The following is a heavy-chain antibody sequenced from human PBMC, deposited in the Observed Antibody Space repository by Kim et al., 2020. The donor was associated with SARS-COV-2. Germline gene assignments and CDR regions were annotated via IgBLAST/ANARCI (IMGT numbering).Heavy chain of an antibody. D-gene: IGHD6-13*01. CDR2: IKNNGDTT. J-gene: IGHJ4*02. Sequence: GGSLRLSCSASGFTFSNYAIHWVRQAPGKGLEFVSAIKNNGDTTYYADSVKGRFTISRDNSKNTLYLQMSSLRSEDTAVYYCVAPWGAAAGGSAQFDSWGQGTLVTVSS. V-gene: IGHV3-64D*06. CDR3: VAPWGAAAGGSAQFDS. CDR1: GFTFSNYA.